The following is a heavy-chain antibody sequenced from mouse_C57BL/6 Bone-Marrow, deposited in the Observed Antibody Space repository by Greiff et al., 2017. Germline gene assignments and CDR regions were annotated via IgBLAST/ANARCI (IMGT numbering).Heavy chain of an antibody. Sequence: VQLQQSGPELVKPGASVKISCKASGYAFSSSWMNWVKQRPGKGREWIGRIYPGDGDTNYNGKFKGKATLTADKSSSTAYMQLSSLTSEDSAVYFCASFYNGNYRDYWGQGTTLTVSS. D-gene: IGHD2-1*01. CDR3: ASFYNGNYRDY. CDR1: GYAFSSSW. J-gene: IGHJ2*01. V-gene: IGHV1-82*01. CDR2: IYPGDGDT.